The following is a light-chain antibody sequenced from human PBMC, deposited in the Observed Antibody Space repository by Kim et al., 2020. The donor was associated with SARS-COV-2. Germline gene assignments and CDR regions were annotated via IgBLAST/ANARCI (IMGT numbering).Light chain of an antibody. J-gene: IGKJ2*01. CDR3: QHYTISPPLYT. CDR1: QSVNSRY. CDR2: GAS. V-gene: IGKV3-20*01. Sequence: PGERATRSCRASQSVNSRYLAWYQQKRGQAPRLIIYGASSRATGISDRFSGSGSGTDFTLTISRLEPDDFAAYYCQHYTISPPLYTFGQGTKLEI.